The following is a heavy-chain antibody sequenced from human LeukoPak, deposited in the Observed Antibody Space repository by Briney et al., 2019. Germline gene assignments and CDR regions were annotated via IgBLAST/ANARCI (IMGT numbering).Heavy chain of an antibody. CDR2: IYHSGST. CDR1: GGSISSSNW. Sequence: PSETLSLTCAVSGGSISSSNWWSWVRQPPGKGLEWIGEIYHSGSTNYNPSLKSRVTISVDKSKNQFSLKLSSVTAADTAVYHCARDRRDCTNGVCPGGYYYYGMDVWGQGTTVTVSS. D-gene: IGHD2-8*01. J-gene: IGHJ6*02. CDR3: ARDRRDCTNGVCPGGYYYYGMDV. V-gene: IGHV4-4*02.